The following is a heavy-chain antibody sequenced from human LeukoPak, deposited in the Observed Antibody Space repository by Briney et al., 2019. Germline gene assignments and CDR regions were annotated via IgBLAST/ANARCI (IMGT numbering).Heavy chain of an antibody. Sequence: KPSETLSLTCAVYGGSFSGYYWSWIRQPPGKGLEWIGEINHSGSTNYNPSLKSRVTISVDTSKNQFSLKLSFVTAADTAVYYCAIPSGYSYGPYFQHWGQGTLVTVSS. J-gene: IGHJ1*01. CDR3: AIPSGYSYGPYFQH. CDR1: GGSFSGYY. V-gene: IGHV4-34*01. CDR2: INHSGST. D-gene: IGHD5-18*01.